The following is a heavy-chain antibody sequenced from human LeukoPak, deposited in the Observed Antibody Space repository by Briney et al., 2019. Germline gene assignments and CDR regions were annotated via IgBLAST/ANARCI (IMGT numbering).Heavy chain of an antibody. Sequence: ASVKVSCKASGYTFTGYYMYWVRQAPGQGLEWMGWINPNSGGTNYAQKFQGRVTMTRDTSISTAYMELSRLRSDDTAVYYCARAPIVVVPAAILNWFDPWGQGTLVTVSS. J-gene: IGHJ5*02. CDR2: INPNSGGT. CDR3: ARAPIVVVPAAILNWFDP. V-gene: IGHV1-2*02. CDR1: GYTFTGYY. D-gene: IGHD2-2*01.